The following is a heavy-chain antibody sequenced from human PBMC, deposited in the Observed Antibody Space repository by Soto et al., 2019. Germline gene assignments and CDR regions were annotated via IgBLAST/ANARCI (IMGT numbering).Heavy chain of an antibody. V-gene: IGHV1-18*01. Sequence: QVQLVQSGAEVKKPGASVKVSCKASGYTFTSYGISWVRQAPGQGLEWMGWISAYNGNTNYAQKLQGRVTMTTDTSTSTDYMELGSLRSDDTAVYYCASVIRYSNYGGYGMDGWGQGTTVTVSS. CDR2: ISAYNGNT. D-gene: IGHD4-4*01. J-gene: IGHJ6*02. CDR3: ASVIRYSNYGGYGMDG. CDR1: GYTFTSYG.